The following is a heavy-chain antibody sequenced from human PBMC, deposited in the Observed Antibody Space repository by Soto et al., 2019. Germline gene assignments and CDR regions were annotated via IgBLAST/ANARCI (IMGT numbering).Heavy chain of an antibody. CDR2: IYYSGST. Sequence: QVQLQESGPGLVKPSETLSLTCTVSGGSISSYYWSWIRQPPGKGLEWIGYIYYSGSTNYNPSLKSRVTISVDTSKKQFSLKLSSVTAADTAVYYCARSLTFWSGYSRSDGMDVWGQGTTVTVSS. CDR3: ARSLTFWSGYSRSDGMDV. D-gene: IGHD3-3*01. V-gene: IGHV4-59*01. J-gene: IGHJ6*02. CDR1: GGSISSYY.